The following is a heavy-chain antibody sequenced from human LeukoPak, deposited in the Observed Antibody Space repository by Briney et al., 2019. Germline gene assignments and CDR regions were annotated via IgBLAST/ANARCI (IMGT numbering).Heavy chain of an antibody. CDR2: IYYSGST. D-gene: IGHD3-10*01. CDR1: GGSISSSSYY. J-gene: IGHJ4*02. V-gene: IGHV4-39*07. Sequence: PSETLSLTCIVSGGSISSSSYYWGWIRQPPGKGLEWIGSIYYSGSTYYNPSLKSRVTISVDTSKNQFSLKLSSVTAADTAVYYCAREVRGSACDYWGQGTLVTVSS. CDR3: AREVRGSACDY.